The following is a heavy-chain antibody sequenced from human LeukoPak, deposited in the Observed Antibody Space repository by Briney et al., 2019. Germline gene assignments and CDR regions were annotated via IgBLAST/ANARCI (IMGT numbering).Heavy chain of an antibody. D-gene: IGHD6-13*01. J-gene: IGHJ4*02. CDR3: ARVDLAAAFDY. Sequence: GGSLRLSCAASGFTFSSYSMNWVRQAPGKGLEWASSISSSSSYIYYADSVKGRFTISRDNAKNSLYLQMNSLRAEDTAVYYCARVDLAAAFDYWGQGTLVTVSS. CDR2: ISSSSSYI. CDR1: GFTFSSYS. V-gene: IGHV3-21*01.